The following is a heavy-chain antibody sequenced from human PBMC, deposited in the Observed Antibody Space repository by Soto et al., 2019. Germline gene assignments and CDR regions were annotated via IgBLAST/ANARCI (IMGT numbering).Heavy chain of an antibody. CDR2: IYHSGRT. CDR3: AHSGYDQSLDY. D-gene: IGHD5-12*01. CDR1: GGSLSSGDHY. V-gene: IGHV4-30-4*01. J-gene: IGHJ4*02. Sequence: QVQLQESGPGLVKPSQTLSLTCTVSGGSLSSGDHYWSWIRQHPGKGLEWIGYIYHSGRTYYNPFLKSRVTISADTSKNQFSLKLSSVTAADTAVYYCAHSGYDQSLDYWGQGTLGTVSS.